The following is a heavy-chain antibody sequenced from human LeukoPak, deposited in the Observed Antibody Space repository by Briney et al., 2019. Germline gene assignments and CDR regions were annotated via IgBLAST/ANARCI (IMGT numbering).Heavy chain of an antibody. CDR2: IGGDGVNT. CDR3: AKKMGTGAFYAFDS. CDR1: GFTFTIYA. J-gene: IGHJ4*02. V-gene: IGHV3-23*01. Sequence: PGESLRPSCAASGFTFTIYALTWVRQAPGRGLEWVSIIGGDGVNTYYADSVKGRFTISKDNSKNTLYLQINSLRVEDTAVYFCAKKMGTGAFYAFDSWGQGTLVTVSS. D-gene: IGHD2-8*02.